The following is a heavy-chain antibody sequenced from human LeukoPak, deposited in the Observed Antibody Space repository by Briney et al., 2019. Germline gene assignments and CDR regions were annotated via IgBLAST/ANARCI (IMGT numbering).Heavy chain of an antibody. CDR3: ARDAGYGYSFFDY. CDR2: IYYSGST. J-gene: IGHJ4*02. D-gene: IGHD2-21*01. Sequence: SETLSLTCTVSGGSISSYYWSWIRQPPGEGLEWIGYIYYSGSTNYNPSLKSRVTISVDTSKNQFSLKLSSVTAADTAVYYCARDAGYGYSFFDYWGQGTLVTVSS. V-gene: IGHV4-59*01. CDR1: GGSISSYY.